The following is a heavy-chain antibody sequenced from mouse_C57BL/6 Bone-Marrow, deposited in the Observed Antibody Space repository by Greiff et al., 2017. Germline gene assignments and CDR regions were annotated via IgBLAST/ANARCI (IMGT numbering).Heavy chain of an antibody. V-gene: IGHV1-69*01. Sequence: QVQLQQPGAELVMPGASVKLSCKASGYTFTSYWMHWVKQRPGQGLEWIGEIDPSDSYTNYNQKFKGKSTLTVDKSSSTAYMQLSRLTSEDSTVYYCATLITTVVANWYFDVWGTGTTVTVSS. CDR1: GYTFTSYW. D-gene: IGHD1-1*01. J-gene: IGHJ1*03. CDR3: ATLITTVVANWYFDV. CDR2: IDPSDSYT.